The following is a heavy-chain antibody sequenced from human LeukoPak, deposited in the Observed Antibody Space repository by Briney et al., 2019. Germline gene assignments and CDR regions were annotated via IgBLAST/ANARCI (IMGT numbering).Heavy chain of an antibody. J-gene: IGHJ6*03. CDR1: GGSFSGYY. CDR2: INHSGST. CDR3: ARAPIVVVPAAEKNYYYYYMDV. V-gene: IGHV4-34*01. D-gene: IGHD2-2*01. Sequence: SETLSLTCAVYGGSFSGYYWSWIRQPPGKGLEWIGEINHSGSTYYNPSLKSRVTISVDTSKNQFSLKLSSVTAADTAVYYCARAPIVVVPAAEKNYYYYYMDVWGKGTTVTVSS.